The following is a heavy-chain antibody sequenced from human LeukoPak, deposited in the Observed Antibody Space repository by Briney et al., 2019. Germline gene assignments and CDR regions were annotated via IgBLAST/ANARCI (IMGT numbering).Heavy chain of an antibody. CDR2: ISSSSSYI. V-gene: IGHV3-21*01. CDR3: AKDEVVPGYYYTDV. Sequence: GGSLRLSCAASGFTFSSYSMNWVRQAPGKGLEWVSSISSSSSYIYYADSVKGRFTISRDNSKNTMYLQMNSLNAEATAVYYCAKDEVVPGYYYTDVWGRGTTVTISS. D-gene: IGHD2-2*01. J-gene: IGHJ6*03. CDR1: GFTFSSYS.